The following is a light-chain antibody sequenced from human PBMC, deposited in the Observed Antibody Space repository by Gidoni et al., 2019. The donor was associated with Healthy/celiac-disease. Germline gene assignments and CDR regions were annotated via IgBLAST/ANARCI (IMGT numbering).Light chain of an antibody. CDR2: AAA. CDR3: QQRYNTLLLT. Sequence: DIQMNQSPSSLSASVGDRLTITCRASQTNSSNLNWYQQKPGKAPKLLMYAAASLQNGVPSRFSGSRCGTEYTLTISSLQHEDYATYYCQQRYNTLLLTFGGGTKVEIK. CDR1: QTNSSN. J-gene: IGKJ4*01. V-gene: IGKV1-39*01.